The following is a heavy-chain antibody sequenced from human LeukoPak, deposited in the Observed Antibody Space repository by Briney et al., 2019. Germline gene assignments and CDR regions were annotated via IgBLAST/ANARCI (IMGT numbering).Heavy chain of an antibody. D-gene: IGHD3-22*01. V-gene: IGHV3-23*01. CDR3: AKTRFYDSSGYYDY. CDR1: GFTFSSCA. Sequence: GGSLRLSCAASGFTFSSCAVSWVRQAPGKGLEWVSTISGSGGSTYYADSVKGRFTISRDNSKNTLYLQVNSLRAEDTAVYYCAKTRFYDSSGYYDYWGQGTLVTVSS. J-gene: IGHJ4*02. CDR2: ISGSGGST.